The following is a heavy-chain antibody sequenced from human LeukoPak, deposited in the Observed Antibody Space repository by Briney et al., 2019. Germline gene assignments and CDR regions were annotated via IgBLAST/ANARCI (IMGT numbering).Heavy chain of an antibody. D-gene: IGHD6-25*01. CDR2: ISGSGGST. J-gene: IGHJ3*02. CDR3: AKSTRLPHDDLDI. Sequence: PGGFLRLSCAASGFTFSSYAMSWVRQAPGKGLEWVSAISGSGGSTYYTDSVKGRFTISRDNSKNTLYLQMNSLRAQDTAVYYCAKSTRLPHDDLDIWGQGTMVTVSS. V-gene: IGHV3-23*01. CDR1: GFTFSSYA.